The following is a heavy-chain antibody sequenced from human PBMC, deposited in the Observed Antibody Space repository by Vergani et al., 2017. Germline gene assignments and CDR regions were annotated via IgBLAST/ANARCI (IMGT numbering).Heavy chain of an antibody. V-gene: IGHV3-53*01. Sequence: EVQLVESGGGLIQPGGSLRLSCAASGFTVSSNYMSWVRQAPGKGLEWVSVIYSGGSTYYADSVKGRFTISRDNSKNTLSLQMNSLRAEDTAVYDCAREVTAAGPEGTYDYWGQGTLVTVSS. CDR3: AREVTAAGPEGTYDY. D-gene: IGHD6-25*01. CDR1: GFTVSSNY. CDR2: IYSGGST. J-gene: IGHJ4*02.